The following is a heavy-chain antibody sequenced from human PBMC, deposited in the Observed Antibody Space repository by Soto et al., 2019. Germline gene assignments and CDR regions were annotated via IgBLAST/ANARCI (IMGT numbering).Heavy chain of an antibody. CDR2: ISSNSDTT. CDR1: GFRFSDHS. Sequence: LVESGGDLVYPGGSLRLSCVASGFRFSDHSMNWVRQAPGKGLQWISYISSNSDTTYYADSVKGRFTVSRDNAKNALFLQMNSLRDEDTATYYCARLPKGSLVTAWGQGARVTVSS. CDR3: ARLPKGSLVTA. D-gene: IGHD2-21*02. V-gene: IGHV3-48*02. J-gene: IGHJ4*02.